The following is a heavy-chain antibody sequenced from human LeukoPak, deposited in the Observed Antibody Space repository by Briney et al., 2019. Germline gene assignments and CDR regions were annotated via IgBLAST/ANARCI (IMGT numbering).Heavy chain of an antibody. Sequence: GGSLRLSCAASGFTFSSYAMHWVRQAPGKGLEYVSAISSNGGSTYYANSVKGRFTISRDNSKNTLYLQMGSLRAEDMAVYYCARGCGYSPGPLDLVDYWGQGTLVTVSS. J-gene: IGHJ4*02. V-gene: IGHV3-64*01. CDR1: GFTFSSYA. CDR2: ISSNGGST. CDR3: ARGCGYSPGPLDLVDY. D-gene: IGHD5-18*01.